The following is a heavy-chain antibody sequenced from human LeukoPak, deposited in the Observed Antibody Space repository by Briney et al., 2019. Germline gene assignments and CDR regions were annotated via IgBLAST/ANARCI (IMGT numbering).Heavy chain of an antibody. CDR1: GFTFSSYG. CDR3: AKDRNTYYDFWSGYPGPY. V-gene: IGHV3-30*18. Sequence: GRSLRLSCAASGFTFSSYGMHWVRQAPGKGLGWVAVISYDGSNKYYADSVKGRFTISRDNSKNTLYLQMNSLRAEDTAVYYCAKDRNTYYDFWSGYPGPYWGQGTLVTVSS. D-gene: IGHD3-3*01. J-gene: IGHJ4*02. CDR2: ISYDGSNK.